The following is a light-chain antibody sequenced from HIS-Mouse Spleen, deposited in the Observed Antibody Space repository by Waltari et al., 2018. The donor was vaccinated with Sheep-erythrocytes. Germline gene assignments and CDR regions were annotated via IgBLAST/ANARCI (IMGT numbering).Light chain of an antibody. V-gene: IGLV2-23*01. Sequence: QSALTQPASVSGSPGQSITISCTGTSSDVGRYKLVSWYQQHPGKAPKLMIYEGSKRPSGVSKRCSGSKSGNTASLTISGLQAEDEADYYCCSYAGSSTWVFGGGTKLTVL. CDR2: EGS. J-gene: IGLJ3*02. CDR3: CSYAGSSTWV. CDR1: SSDVGRYKL.